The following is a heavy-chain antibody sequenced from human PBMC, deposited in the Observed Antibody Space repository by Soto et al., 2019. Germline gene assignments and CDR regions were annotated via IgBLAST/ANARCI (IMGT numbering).Heavy chain of an antibody. D-gene: IGHD3-22*01. V-gene: IGHV3-30-3*01. J-gene: IGHJ4*02. CDR3: AKDFVFDSSTFLPYFDY. Sequence: GGSLRLSCAASGFTFSSYAMHWVRQAPGKGLEWVAVISYDGSNKYYADSVKGRFTISRDNSKNTLYLQMNSLRAEDTAVYYCAKDFVFDSSTFLPYFDYWGQGTLVTVSS. CDR1: GFTFSSYA. CDR2: ISYDGSNK.